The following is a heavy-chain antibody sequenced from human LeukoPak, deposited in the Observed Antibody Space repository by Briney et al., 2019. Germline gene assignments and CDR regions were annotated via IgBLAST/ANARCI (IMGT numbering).Heavy chain of an antibody. D-gene: IGHD4-17*01. V-gene: IGHV3-53*01. CDR3: ARGRGYDYGDYEAFYC. CDR1: GFTVSSNY. J-gene: IGHJ4*02. CDR2: IYSGGST. Sequence: GGSLRHSCAASGFTVSSNYMSWVRQAPGKGLEWVSVIYSGGSTYYADSVKGRFAISRDNSKNTLYLQMNSLRAEDTAVYYCARGRGYDYGDYEAFYCLGEASLVTVSS.